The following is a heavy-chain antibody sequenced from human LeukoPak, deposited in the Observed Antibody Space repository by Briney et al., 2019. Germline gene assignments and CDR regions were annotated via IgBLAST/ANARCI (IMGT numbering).Heavy chain of an antibody. D-gene: IGHD3-3*01. V-gene: IGHV3-48*01. Sequence: GGSLRLSCAASGFTFRSYGMGWVRQAPGKGLEWVSYISSSSSTIYYADSVKGRFTISRDNAKNSLYLQMSSLRVEDTAVYYCARGYKSGIYTAWGQGTLVTVSS. CDR3: ARGYKSGIYTA. CDR2: ISSSSSTI. J-gene: IGHJ4*02. CDR1: GFTFRSYG.